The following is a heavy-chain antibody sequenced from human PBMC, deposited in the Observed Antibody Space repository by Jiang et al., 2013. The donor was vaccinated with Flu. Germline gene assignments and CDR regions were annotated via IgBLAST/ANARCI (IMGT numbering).Heavy chain of an antibody. J-gene: IGHJ5*02. D-gene: IGHD4-11*01. CDR3: ASLYSNYDGHWFDP. Sequence: VQLVESGGGLVQPGGSLRLSCAASGFTFSSYAMSWVRQAPGKGLEWVSYISSSSSTIYYADSVKGRFTISRDNAKNSLYLQMNSLRDEDTAVYYCASLYSNYDGHWFDPWGQGTLVTV. CDR2: ISSSSSTI. CDR1: GFTFSSYA. V-gene: IGHV3-48*02.